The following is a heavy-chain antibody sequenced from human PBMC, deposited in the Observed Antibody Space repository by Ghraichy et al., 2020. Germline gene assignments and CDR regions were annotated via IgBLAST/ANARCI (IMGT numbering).Heavy chain of an antibody. D-gene: IGHD4-23*01. J-gene: IGHJ6*02. CDR2: ITSSGKFI. V-gene: IGHV3-48*01. CDR1: GFTLSTYS. Sequence: GGSLRLSCAASGFTLSTYSINWVRQAPGKGLEWISYITSSGKFISYADSVKGRFTVSRDNVRNSLYLQMNSLRGEDTAVYYCARASAVVRFYYYAAMDVWGQGTTVTVSS. CDR3: ARASAVVRFYYYAAMDV.